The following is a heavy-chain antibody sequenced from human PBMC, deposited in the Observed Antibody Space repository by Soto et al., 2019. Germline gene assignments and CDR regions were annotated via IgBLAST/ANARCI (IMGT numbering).Heavy chain of an antibody. D-gene: IGHD6-25*01. CDR2: INPILDST. V-gene: IGHV1-69*09. CDR1: GIMSSGYG. CDR3: ATMKRARLDS. J-gene: IGHJ4*02. Sequence: QAQVVQSGPAMKEPGSSVKVSCRASGIMSSGYGFSWVRQAPGQGLEWVGMINPILDSTHYAQNLQGRVSLGVDKSTDTAYLEVTSLRLEDTAIYFCATMKRARLDSWGRGTVVTVSS.